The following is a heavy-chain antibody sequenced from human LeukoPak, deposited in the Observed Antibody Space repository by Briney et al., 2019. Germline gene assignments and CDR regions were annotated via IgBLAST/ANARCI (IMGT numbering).Heavy chain of an antibody. CDR1: GFTFSSYR. D-gene: IGHD3-9*01. CDR3: ARLVILTGNYCCCNY. CDR2: ISGDGSTT. J-gene: IGHJ4*02. Sequence: GGSLRLSCAASGFTFSSYRMHWVRHAPGMGLVWVSRISGDGSTTSYADSVKGRFTISRDNAKNTLYLQMNSLRAEDTAVYYCARLVILTGNYCCCNYWGQGTLVTVSS. V-gene: IGHV3-74*01.